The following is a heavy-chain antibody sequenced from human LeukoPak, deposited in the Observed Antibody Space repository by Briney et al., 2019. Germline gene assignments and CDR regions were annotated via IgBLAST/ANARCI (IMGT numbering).Heavy chain of an antibody. CDR2: ISSSSSYI. CDR3: AKSDCGGDCHLLDY. J-gene: IGHJ4*02. D-gene: IGHD2-21*02. Sequence: GGSLRLSCAASGFTFSSYSMNWVRQAPGKGLEWVSSISSSSSYIYYADSVKGRFTISRDNSKNTLYLQMNSLRAEDTAVYYCAKSDCGGDCHLLDYWGQGTLVTVSS. V-gene: IGHV3-21*04. CDR1: GFTFSSYS.